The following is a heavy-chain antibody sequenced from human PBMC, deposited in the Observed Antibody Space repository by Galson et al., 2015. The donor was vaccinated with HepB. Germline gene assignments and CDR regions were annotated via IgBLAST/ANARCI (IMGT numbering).Heavy chain of an antibody. J-gene: IGHJ6*02. D-gene: IGHD6-19*01. V-gene: IGHV3-30*18. Sequence: SLRLSCAASGFTFSSYGMHWVRQAPGKGLEWVAVISYDGSNKYYADSVKGRFTISRDNSKNTLYLQMNSLRAEDTAVYYCAKDSSGWHYYYYGMDVWGQGTTVTVSS. CDR1: GFTFSSYG. CDR2: ISYDGSNK. CDR3: AKDSSGWHYYYYGMDV.